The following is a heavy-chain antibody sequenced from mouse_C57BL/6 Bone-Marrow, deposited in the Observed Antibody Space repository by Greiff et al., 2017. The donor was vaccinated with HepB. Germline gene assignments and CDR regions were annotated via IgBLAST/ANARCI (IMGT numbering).Heavy chain of an antibody. Sequence: DVKLVESGGGLVQPGGSLKLSCAASGFTFSDYGMAWVRQAPRKGPEWVAFLSNLAYSIYYADTVTGRFPIARENAKNTLYLEMSSLRSEDTAMYYCARKGDYYGSSYGYFDVWGKGTTVTVSS. D-gene: IGHD1-1*01. CDR3: ARKGDYYGSSYGYFDV. J-gene: IGHJ1*03. CDR1: GFTFSDYG. CDR2: LSNLAYSI. V-gene: IGHV5-15*01.